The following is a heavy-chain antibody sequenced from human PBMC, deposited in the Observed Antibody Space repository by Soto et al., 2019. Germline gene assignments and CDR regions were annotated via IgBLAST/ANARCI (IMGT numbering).Heavy chain of an antibody. CDR2: INHSGSA. CDR1: GGSFSGYY. CDR3: ARGPAVAGGFDY. V-gene: IGHV4-34*01. Sequence: PSETLSLTCAVYGGSFSGYYWSWIRQPPGKGLEWIGEINHSGSANYNPSLKSRVTISVDTSKNQFSLKLSSVTAADTAVYYCARGPAVAGGFDYWGQGTLVTVSS. J-gene: IGHJ4*02. D-gene: IGHD6-19*01.